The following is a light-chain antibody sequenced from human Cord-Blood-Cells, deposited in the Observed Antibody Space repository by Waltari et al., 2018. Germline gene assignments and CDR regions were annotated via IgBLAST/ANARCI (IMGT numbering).Light chain of an antibody. Sequence: DIQMTQSPSSLSASVGDRVTITCRASQGISKFLAWYQQKPGKVPTLLIYAASTLQSGVPSRFSGSGSGTDFTLTISSLQPEDVATYYCQKYNSAPQTFGQGTKVEIK. J-gene: IGKJ1*01. V-gene: IGKV1-27*01. CDR3: QKYNSAPQT. CDR2: AAS. CDR1: QGISKF.